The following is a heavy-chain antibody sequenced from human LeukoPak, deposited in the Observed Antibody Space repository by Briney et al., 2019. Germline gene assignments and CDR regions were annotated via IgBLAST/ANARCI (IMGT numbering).Heavy chain of an antibody. V-gene: IGHV1-2*02. J-gene: IGHJ4*02. CDR2: INPNSGGT. CDR3: ARDPIRSYASGRLGIDY. Sequence: ASVKVSCKAPGYTFTDYYIHWVRQAPGQGLEWTGWINPNSGGTNYAQKFQGRVTMTRDTSISTAYMELSRLRSDDTAVYYCARDPIRSYASGRLGIDYWGQGTLVTISS. D-gene: IGHD3-16*01. CDR1: GYTFTDYY.